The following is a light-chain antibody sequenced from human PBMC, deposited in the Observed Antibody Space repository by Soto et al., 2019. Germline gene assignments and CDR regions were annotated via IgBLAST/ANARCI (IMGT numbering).Light chain of an antibody. Sequence: EIVMTHSPATLSVSPGEIATLSCRASQSVSSNLAWYQQKPGQAPRLLIYGASTRATGIPDRFSGGGSGTDFTLTISRLEPEDFAVYFCQQYGSSPWTFGQGTKVDIK. CDR3: QQYGSSPWT. J-gene: IGKJ1*01. CDR2: GAS. V-gene: IGKV3-20*01. CDR1: QSVSSN.